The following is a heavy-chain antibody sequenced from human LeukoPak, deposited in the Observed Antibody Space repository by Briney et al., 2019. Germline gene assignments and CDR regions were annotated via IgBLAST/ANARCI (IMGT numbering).Heavy chain of an antibody. CDR3: VLYYSGGSCYSMGGAFDI. Sequence: GGSLILSCAASGFTFRRYDVSWVRQAPGKGLEWVSAISGNGDSTYYVDSVKGRFTISRDNSKNTLYLQMNSLRADDTAVCYVVLYYSGGSCYSMGGAFDIWGQGTVVTVSS. CDR2: ISGNGDST. CDR1: GFTFRRYD. D-gene: IGHD2-15*01. J-gene: IGHJ3*02. V-gene: IGHV3-23*01.